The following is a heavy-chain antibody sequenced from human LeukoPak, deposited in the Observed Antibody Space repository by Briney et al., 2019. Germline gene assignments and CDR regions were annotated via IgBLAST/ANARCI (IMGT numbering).Heavy chain of an antibody. CDR3: ARHTTDSSGYYSPTDYFDY. J-gene: IGHJ4*02. CDR2: IDTDGRTT. Sequence: GGSLRLSCAASGYTFSSYWMHWVRQAPGKGLVWVSRIDTDGRTTNYADSVRGRFTIYRDNVQNTLYLQMNSLRAEDTAVYYCARHTTDSSGYYSPTDYFDYWGQGTLVTVSS. V-gene: IGHV3-74*01. CDR1: GYTFSSYW. D-gene: IGHD3-22*01.